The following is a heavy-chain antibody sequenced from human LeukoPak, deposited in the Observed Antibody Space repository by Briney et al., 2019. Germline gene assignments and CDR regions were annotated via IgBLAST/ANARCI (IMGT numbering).Heavy chain of an antibody. D-gene: IGHD1-26*01. CDR3: ARGSRVAWEAFDI. Sequence: GGSLRLSCAASGFTFSSYSMNWVRQAPGKGLEWVSYISTRSSTIYYADSVKGRFTISKDNAKNSLYLQMSSLRADDTAVYYCARGSRVAWEAFDIWGQGTMVTVSS. CDR1: GFTFSSYS. J-gene: IGHJ3*02. CDR2: ISTRSSTI. V-gene: IGHV3-48*01.